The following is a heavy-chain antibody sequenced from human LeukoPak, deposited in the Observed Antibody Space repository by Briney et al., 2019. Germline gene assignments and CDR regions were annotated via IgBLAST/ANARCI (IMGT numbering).Heavy chain of an antibody. Sequence: QAGGSLRLSCAASGFTFSNYAMSWVRQARGKGLEWVSVISGSGASTYYADSVKGRFTISRDNSKNTVYLQMNSLRAEDTAVYYCAKPNPHYVWGSDFDYWGQGTLVTVSS. CDR2: ISGSGAST. J-gene: IGHJ4*02. CDR1: GFTFSNYA. V-gene: IGHV3-23*01. CDR3: AKPNPHYVWGSDFDY. D-gene: IGHD3-16*01.